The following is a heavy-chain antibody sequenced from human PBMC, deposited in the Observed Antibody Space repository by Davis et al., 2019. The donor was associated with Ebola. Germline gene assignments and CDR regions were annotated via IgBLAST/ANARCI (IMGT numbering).Heavy chain of an antibody. V-gene: IGHV4-59*01. CDR2: IYYSGST. D-gene: IGHD5-18*01. Sequence: GSLRLSCTVSGCSISSYYWSWIRKPPGKGLEWIGYIYYSGSTNYNPSLKSRVTISVDTSKNQFSLKLSSVTAADTAVYYCARGKLWFNYWGQGTLVTVSS. J-gene: IGHJ4*02. CDR3: ARGKLWFNY. CDR1: GCSISSYY.